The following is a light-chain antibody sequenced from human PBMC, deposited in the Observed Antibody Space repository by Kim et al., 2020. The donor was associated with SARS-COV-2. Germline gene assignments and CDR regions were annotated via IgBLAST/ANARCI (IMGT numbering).Light chain of an antibody. J-gene: IGLJ2*01. Sequence: SYELTQPPSVSVSPGQTASITCSGDKLGNKYAYWYQQKAGQSPVLIIYKDTKRPSGIPERFSGSNSGNTATLTISGTQAMDEADYYCQAWDSRTAVFGGG. V-gene: IGLV3-1*01. CDR2: KDT. CDR1: KLGNKY. CDR3: QAWDSRTAV.